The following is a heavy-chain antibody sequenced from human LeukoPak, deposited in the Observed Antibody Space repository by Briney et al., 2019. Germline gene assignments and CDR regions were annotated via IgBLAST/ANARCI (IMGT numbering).Heavy chain of an antibody. CDR3: ARRVAAGTMGFGWFDP. Sequence: GESLKIPCKGSGYHFTNYWIGWVRPMPGKGLEWMGIIYAGYSDPRYSPPFQGQVTLSADQSLSPAYPQWSRPKASEPGMYYCARRVAAGTMGFGWFDPWGQGTLVTVSS. V-gene: IGHV5-51*01. J-gene: IGHJ5*02. CDR1: GYHFTNYW. D-gene: IGHD6-13*01. CDR2: IYAGYSDP.